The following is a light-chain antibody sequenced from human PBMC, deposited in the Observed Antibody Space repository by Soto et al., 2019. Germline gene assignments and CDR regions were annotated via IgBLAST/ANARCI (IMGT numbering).Light chain of an antibody. Sequence: QSVLTQPASVSGSPGQSITISCTGTSSDVGGYNYVSWYQQHPGKAPKLMIYDVSNRPSGVSNRFSGSKSGNTASLTISGLQAEDEADYYCSSYTSSRTLVFGGRTKVTVL. CDR3: SSYTSSRTLV. CDR1: SSDVGGYNY. CDR2: DVS. J-gene: IGLJ2*01. V-gene: IGLV2-14*01.